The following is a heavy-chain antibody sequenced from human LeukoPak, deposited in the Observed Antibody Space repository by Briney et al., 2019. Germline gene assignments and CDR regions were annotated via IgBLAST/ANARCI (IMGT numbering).Heavy chain of an antibody. D-gene: IGHD6-13*01. V-gene: IGHV4-34*01. Sequence: NPSETLSLTCAVYGGSFSDDYWTWIRQPPGKGLEWIGENTQSGRSNYNPSLKSRVTISVDTSKHQSSLTLTSVTAADTAVYCCARGLSSSWVDYWGQGTLVTVSS. CDR1: GGSFSDDY. CDR2: NTQSGRS. J-gene: IGHJ4*02. CDR3: ARGLSSSWVDY.